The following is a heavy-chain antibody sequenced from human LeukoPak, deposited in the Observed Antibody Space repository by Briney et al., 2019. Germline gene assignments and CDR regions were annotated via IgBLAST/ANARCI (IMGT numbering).Heavy chain of an antibody. Sequence: GGSLRLSCAASGFTFSSYEMNWVRQAPGKGLEWVSYISSSGSTIYYADSVKGRFTISRDNAKNSLYLQMNSLRAEDTAVYYCARDSRDGYYRPDYFDYWGQGILVIVSS. J-gene: IGHJ4*02. CDR3: ARDSRDGYYRPDYFDY. V-gene: IGHV3-48*03. CDR1: GFTFSSYE. CDR2: ISSSGSTI. D-gene: IGHD5-24*01.